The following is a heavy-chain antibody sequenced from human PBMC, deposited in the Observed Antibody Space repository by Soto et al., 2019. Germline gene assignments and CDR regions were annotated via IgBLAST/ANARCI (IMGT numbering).Heavy chain of an antibody. Sequence: ASVKVCCKASGGTFSSYAISWVRQAPGQGLECMGGIIPIFGTANYAQKFQGRVTITADESTSTAYMELSSLRSEDTAVYYCARDSGDGYKIIPWFDPWGQGTLVTVSS. D-gene: IGHD3-10*01. J-gene: IGHJ5*02. CDR2: IIPIFGTA. CDR3: ARDSGDGYKIIPWFDP. CDR1: GGTFSSYA. V-gene: IGHV1-69*13.